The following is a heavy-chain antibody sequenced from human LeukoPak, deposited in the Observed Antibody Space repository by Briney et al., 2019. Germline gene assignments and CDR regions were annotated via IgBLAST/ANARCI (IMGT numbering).Heavy chain of an antibody. V-gene: IGHV3-21*01. CDR3: ARDGITMIVERPFFDY. CDR1: GFTFINAW. D-gene: IGHD3-22*01. J-gene: IGHJ4*02. CDR2: ISSSSTYI. Sequence: HPGGSLRLSCAASGFTFINAWMSWVRQAPGKGLEWVSSISSSSTYIYYADSVKGRFTISRDNAKNSLFLQMNSLRAEDTAVYYCARDGITMIVERPFFDYWGPGTLVTVSS.